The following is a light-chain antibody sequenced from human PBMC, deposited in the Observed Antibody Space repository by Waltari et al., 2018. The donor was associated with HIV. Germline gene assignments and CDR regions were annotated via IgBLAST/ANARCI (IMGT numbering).Light chain of an antibody. CDR2: RAS. J-gene: IGKJ4*01. Sequence: DIQMTQSPSTLSASVGDSVTITCRASQSVKTWLAWYQQKPGRAPDLLIYRASTLKSGVPSRFSGSGSGTEFTLTISSLQPDDFATYYCQEYDSYSKVTFGGGTEVEIK. CDR1: QSVKTW. V-gene: IGKV1-5*03. CDR3: QEYDSYSKVT.